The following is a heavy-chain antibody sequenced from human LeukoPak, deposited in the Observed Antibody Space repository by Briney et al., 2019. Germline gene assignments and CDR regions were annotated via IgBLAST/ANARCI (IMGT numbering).Heavy chain of an antibody. Sequence: ASVKVSCKASGYTFTGYYMHWVRRAPGHGLEWMGWINPDSDYRYYAQRFQGRVTMTRDTSINTAYMQLNRLRSDDTAIYYCARQSRDDAFDIWGQGTMVTVSS. CDR2: INPDSDYR. J-gene: IGHJ3*02. V-gene: IGHV1-2*02. D-gene: IGHD5-24*01. CDR1: GYTFTGYY. CDR3: ARQSRDDAFDI.